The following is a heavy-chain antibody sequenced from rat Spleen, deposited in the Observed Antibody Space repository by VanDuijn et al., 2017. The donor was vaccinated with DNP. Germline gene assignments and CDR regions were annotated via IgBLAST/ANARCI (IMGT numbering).Heavy chain of an antibody. J-gene: IGHJ2*01. D-gene: IGHD1-11*01. V-gene: IGHV5-22*01. CDR2: ISYDGGST. CDR3: ARRVYYFDY. CDR1: GFTFSDYY. Sequence: EVQLVESGGGLVQPGRSLKLSCAASGFTFSDYYMAWVRQAPTKGLEWVAYISYDGGSTYYGDSVKGRFTISRDKAKSTLYLQMNSLRSEDMATYYCARRVYYFDYWGQGVMVTVSS.